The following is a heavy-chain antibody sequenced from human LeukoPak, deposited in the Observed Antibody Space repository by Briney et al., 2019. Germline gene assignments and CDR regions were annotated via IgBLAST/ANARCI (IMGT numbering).Heavy chain of an antibody. CDR3: AKDRRQLWASFDY. V-gene: IGHV3-23*01. D-gene: IGHD5-18*01. CDR1: RFTFSSYG. Sequence: GGSLRLSCAASRFTFSSYGTSWVRQAPGKGLEWVSAISGSGGSTFYADSVKGRFTISRDNSKNTLYLQMNSLRDEDTAVYYCAKDRRQLWASFDYWGQGTLVTVSS. J-gene: IGHJ4*02. CDR2: ISGSGGST.